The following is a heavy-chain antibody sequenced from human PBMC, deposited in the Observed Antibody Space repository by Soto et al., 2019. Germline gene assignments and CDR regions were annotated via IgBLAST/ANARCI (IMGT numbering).Heavy chain of an antibody. CDR3: ARGGYHDVIYAFEF. Sequence: PVERLNSSGKGSRYRFSSYWFGWVRHMPGKGLELMGIIYPGDSDTRYSPSFQGQVTISADKSISTAYLQWSSLKASDTAIYYCARGGYHDVIYAFEFLGQGTMVTVSS. CDR1: RYRFSSYW. J-gene: IGHJ3*01. D-gene: IGHD3-22*01. CDR2: IYPGDSDT. V-gene: IGHV5-51*01.